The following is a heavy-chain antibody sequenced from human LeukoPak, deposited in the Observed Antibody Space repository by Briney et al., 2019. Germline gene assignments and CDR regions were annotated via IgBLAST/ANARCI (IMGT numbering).Heavy chain of an antibody. Sequence: GGSLRLSCAASGFTFSSYGMHWVRQAPGKGLEWVAFIRYDGSNKYYADSVKGRFTISRDNSKNTLYLQMNSLRAEDTAVYYCAKDPNPYYDYRSGYYTNYFDYWGQGTLVTVSS. CDR2: IRYDGSNK. CDR1: GFTFSSYG. J-gene: IGHJ4*02. D-gene: IGHD3-3*01. CDR3: AKDPNPYYDYRSGYYTNYFDY. V-gene: IGHV3-30*02.